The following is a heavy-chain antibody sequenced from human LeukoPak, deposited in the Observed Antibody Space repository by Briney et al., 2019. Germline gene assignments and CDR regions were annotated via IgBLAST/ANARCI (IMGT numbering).Heavy chain of an antibody. CDR2: IKQDGSEK. Sequence: PGGSLRLSCAASGFIFKDYWMIWVRQAPGKGLEWVANIKQDGSEKHYVDSVRGRFTISRDNAKNSVYLQMDTLRVEDTAMYYCAKDXQLRSXWXXPWGQG. CDR1: GFIFKDYW. V-gene: IGHV3-7*03. D-gene: IGHD2/OR15-2a*01. J-gene: IGHJ5*02. CDR3: AKDXQLRSXWXXP.